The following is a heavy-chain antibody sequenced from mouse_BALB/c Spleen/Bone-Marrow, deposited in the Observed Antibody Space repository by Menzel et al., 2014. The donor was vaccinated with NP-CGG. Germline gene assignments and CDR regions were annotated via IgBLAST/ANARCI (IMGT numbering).Heavy chain of an antibody. V-gene: IGHV3-8*02. Sequence: EVELKESGPRLVKSSQTLSLTCSFTGDSITSGYWNWIRKFPGNKLEYMGHISYSGSTYYNPSLKSRISITRDTSTNQYYLQLNSVTTEDTATYYCARRDYGKHFDVWGAATTAAIST. D-gene: IGHD2-1*01. CDR1: GDSITSGY. CDR2: ISYSGST. CDR3: ARRDYGKHFDV. J-gene: IGHJ1*01.